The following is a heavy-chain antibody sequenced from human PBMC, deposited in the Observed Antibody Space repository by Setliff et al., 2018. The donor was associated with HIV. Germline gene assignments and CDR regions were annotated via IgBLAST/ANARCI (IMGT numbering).Heavy chain of an antibody. J-gene: IGHJ5*02. D-gene: IGHD3-10*01. V-gene: IGHV4-38-2*01. Sequence: SETLSLTCAVSGYSISSGYYWGWIRQPPGKGLEWIGSLYHRGSTYYNPSLKSRVTISVDTSKSQFSLKLSSVTAADTAVYYCARTEITMVRGDWFDPWGQGTLVTVSS. CDR3: ARTEITMVRGDWFDP. CDR2: LYHRGST. CDR1: GYSISSGYY.